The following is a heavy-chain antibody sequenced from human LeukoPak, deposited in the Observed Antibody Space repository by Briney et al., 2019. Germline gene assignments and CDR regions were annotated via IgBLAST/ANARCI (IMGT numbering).Heavy chain of an antibody. V-gene: IGHV1-2*02. CDR1: GYTFTGYY. J-gene: IGHJ6*03. Sequence: GASVKVSCKASGYTFTGYYMHWVRQAPGQGLEWMGWINPNSGGTNYAQKFQGRVTMTRDTSISTAYMELSRLRSDDTAVYYCARASYCSSTSCYLERRNYYYMDVWGKGTTVTVSS. CDR2: INPNSGGT. D-gene: IGHD2-2*01. CDR3: ARASYCSSTSCYLERRNYYYMDV.